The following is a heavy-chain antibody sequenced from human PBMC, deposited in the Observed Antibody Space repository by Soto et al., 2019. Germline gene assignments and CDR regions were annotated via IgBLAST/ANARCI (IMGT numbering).Heavy chain of an antibody. CDR3: ARGPGEGITMVRGATRWFDP. CDR1: GGSFSGYY. Sequence: QVQLQQWGAGLLKPSETLSLTCAVYGGSFSGYYWSWILQPPGKGLDWMGEINHSGSTNYNPSLTSRVTISVDTSQNQFSLKLSSVTAADTAVYYCARGPGEGITMVRGATRWFDPWGQGTLVTVSS. V-gene: IGHV4-34*01. J-gene: IGHJ5*02. CDR2: INHSGST. D-gene: IGHD3-10*01.